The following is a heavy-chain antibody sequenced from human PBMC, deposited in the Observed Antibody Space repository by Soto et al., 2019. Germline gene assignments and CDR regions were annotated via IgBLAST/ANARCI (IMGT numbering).Heavy chain of an antibody. V-gene: IGHV4-31*03. CDR2: IYYNGST. CDR1: GGSISSGGYY. D-gene: IGHD3-22*01. Sequence: QVQLQESGPGLVKPSQTLSLTCTVSGGSISSGGYYWSWIRQHPGKGLEWIGYIYYNGSTYDNPSLKSRVTISADTSKNPFSLWPRSVTAADTAVYHCARKQEYYYDRSGPSGTGGFDYWGQGTLVTVSS. J-gene: IGHJ4*02. CDR3: ARKQEYYYDRSGPSGTGGFDY.